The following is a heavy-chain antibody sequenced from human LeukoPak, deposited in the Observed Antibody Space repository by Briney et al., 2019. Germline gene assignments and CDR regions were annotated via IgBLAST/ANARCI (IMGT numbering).Heavy chain of an antibody. D-gene: IGHD1-26*01. V-gene: IGHV3-30*18. J-gene: IGHJ4*02. CDR2: ISYDASNK. CDR1: GFTFSRNG. Sequence: GRSLRRSCEVSGFTFSRNGMHWVRQAPGKGLEWVAFISYDASNKYYADSVKGRFTISRDNSKNTLYVQMNSLRPEDTAVYYCAKDGGGTDFDYWGQGILVTVSA. CDR3: AKDGGGTDFDY.